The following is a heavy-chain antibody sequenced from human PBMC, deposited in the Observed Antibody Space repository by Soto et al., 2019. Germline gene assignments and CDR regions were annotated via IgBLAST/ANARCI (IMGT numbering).Heavy chain of an antibody. Sequence: ASVKDSGKASGYTFTSYRISWVRQAPGQGVEWMGLISSYNGNTNYAQKLQGRVTMTTDTSTSTAYMELRSLRSEYTAVYYWARDFSVVRFLAWFPSYYYDNCMDVWGQGTMVTVSS. CDR2: ISSYNGNT. J-gene: IGHJ6*02. CDR3: ARDFSVVRFLAWFPSYYYDNCMDV. V-gene: IGHV1-18*04. CDR1: GYTFTSYR. D-gene: IGHD3-3*01.